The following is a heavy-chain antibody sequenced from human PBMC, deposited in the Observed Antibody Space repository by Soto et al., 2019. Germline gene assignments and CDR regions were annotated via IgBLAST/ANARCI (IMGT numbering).Heavy chain of an antibody. V-gene: IGHV4-59*12. CDR3: AREDLPGTSNCFHP. CDR2: NYYSGST. J-gene: IGHJ5*02. CDR1: GGSISSYY. D-gene: IGHD7-27*01. Sequence: SETLSLTCTVSGGSISSYYWSWIRQPPGKGLEWIGYNYYSGSTNYNPSLKSRVTISVDTSKNQFSLKLSSVTAADTAVYYCAREDLPGTSNCFHPWGQLSLLSV.